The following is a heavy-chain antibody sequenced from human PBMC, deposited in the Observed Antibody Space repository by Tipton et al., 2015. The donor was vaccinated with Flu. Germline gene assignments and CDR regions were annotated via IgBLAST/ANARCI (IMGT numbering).Heavy chain of an antibody. V-gene: IGHV3-7*01. CDR1: GYTFSNYW. CDR2: INEDGSTT. D-gene: IGHD2-21*01. CDR3: AVFKNPGH. Sequence: SLRLSCAASGYTFSNYWILWVRQAPGKGLEWVANINEDGSTTYYVDSVKGRFTISRDNARNSVFLQMNSLRAEDTALYYCAVFKNPGHWGQGTLVTVSS. J-gene: IGHJ4*02.